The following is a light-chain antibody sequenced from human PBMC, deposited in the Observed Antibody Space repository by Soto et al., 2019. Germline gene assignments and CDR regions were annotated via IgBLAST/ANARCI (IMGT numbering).Light chain of an antibody. V-gene: IGKV4-1*01. CDR1: QSVLYSSNNKNY. J-gene: IGKJ2*01. CDR2: WAS. CDR3: QQYESTPPT. Sequence: DIVMTQSPDSLAVSLGERATINCKSSQSVLYSSNNKNYLAWYQQRPGQPPKLLIYWASTRESGVPDRFSGCGSGTDFTLTITSLQAEDVAVYYGQQYESTPPTFGRGTKLEIK.